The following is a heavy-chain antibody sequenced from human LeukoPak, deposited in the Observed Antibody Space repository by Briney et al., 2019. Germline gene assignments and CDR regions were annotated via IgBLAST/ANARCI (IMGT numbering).Heavy chain of an antibody. V-gene: IGHV3-23*01. J-gene: IGHJ4*02. CDR3: AKGSPVAGRFDY. CDR2: ISGSGGST. CDR1: GFTFSSYE. Sequence: GGSLRLSCAASGFTFSSYEMNWVRQALGKGLEWVSAISGSGGSTYYADSVKGRFTISRDNSKNTLYLQMNSLRAEDTAVYYCAKGSPVAGRFDYWGQGTLVTVSS. D-gene: IGHD6-19*01.